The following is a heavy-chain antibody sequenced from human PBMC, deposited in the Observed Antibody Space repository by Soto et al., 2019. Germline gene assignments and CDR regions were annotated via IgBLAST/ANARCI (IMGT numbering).Heavy chain of an antibody. Sequence: SGPTLVNPTETLTLTCNVSGFSLTNSKMGVSWIRQPPGKALEWLAHIFSNNKKSYNTSLKSRLTISKDTSKSQVVLTMTNMDPVDTATSYCARDCVPSTVRTRANCFDLWGQGNLVTGFS. D-gene: IGHD4-17*01. V-gene: IGHV2-26*01. CDR2: IFSNNKK. J-gene: IGHJ5*02. CDR1: GFSLTNSKMG. CDR3: ARDCVPSTVRTRANCFDL.